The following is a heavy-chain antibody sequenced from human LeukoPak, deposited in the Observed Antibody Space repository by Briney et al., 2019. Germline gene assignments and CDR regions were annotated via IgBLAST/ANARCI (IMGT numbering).Heavy chain of an antibody. Sequence: GESLKISCKGSGYSFTSYWIAWVRQMPGKGLEWMGIIYPGDSDTRYSPSFEGQVTISADRSIRIAYLQWSSLKASDTAMYYCARRSGSNNWFDPWGQGTLVTVSS. D-gene: IGHD3-10*01. CDR3: ARRSGSNNWFDP. CDR1: GYSFTSYW. CDR2: IYPGDSDT. J-gene: IGHJ5*02. V-gene: IGHV5-51*01.